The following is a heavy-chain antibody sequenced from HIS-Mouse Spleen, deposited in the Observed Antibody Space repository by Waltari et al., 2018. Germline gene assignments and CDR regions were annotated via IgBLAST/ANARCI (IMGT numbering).Heavy chain of an antibody. CDR3: AREIPYSSSWYDWYFDL. J-gene: IGHJ2*01. CDR2: IYYSGST. Sequence: QLQLQESGPGLVKPSETLSLTCTVSGGSIRTSSYSWGLIRQPPGKGLEWIGSIYYSGSTYYNPSLKSRVTISVDTSKNQFSLKLSSVTAADTAVYYCAREIPYSSSWYDWYFDLWGRGTLVTVSS. D-gene: IGHD6-13*01. CDR1: GGSIRTSSYS. V-gene: IGHV4-39*07.